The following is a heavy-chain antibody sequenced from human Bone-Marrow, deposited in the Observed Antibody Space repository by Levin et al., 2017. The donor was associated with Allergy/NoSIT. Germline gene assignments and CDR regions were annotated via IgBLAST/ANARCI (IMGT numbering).Heavy chain of an antibody. CDR1: GGSFSGYY. Sequence: SETLSLTCAVYGGSFSGYYWSWIRQPPGKGLEWIGEINHSGSTNYNPSLKSRVTISVDTSKNQFSLKLSSVTAADTAVYYGARRQQLNHMDVWGKGTTVTVSS. J-gene: IGHJ6*03. D-gene: IGHD6-13*01. V-gene: IGHV4-34*01. CDR2: INHSGST. CDR3: ARRQQLNHMDV.